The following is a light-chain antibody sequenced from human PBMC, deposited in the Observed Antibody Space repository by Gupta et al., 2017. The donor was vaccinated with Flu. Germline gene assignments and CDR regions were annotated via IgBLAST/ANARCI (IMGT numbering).Light chain of an antibody. CDR1: SSDIGGYHY. Sequence: QSALTQPASVSGSPGQSITIPCSGTSSDIGGYHYVSWYQQHPGKAPKLIISEVTNRPSGVSNRFSGSKSGSTASLTISGLQAEDEADYYCSSYTTSSTRVFGGGTKLTVL. J-gene: IGLJ3*02. V-gene: IGLV2-14*01. CDR3: SSYTTSSTRV. CDR2: EVT.